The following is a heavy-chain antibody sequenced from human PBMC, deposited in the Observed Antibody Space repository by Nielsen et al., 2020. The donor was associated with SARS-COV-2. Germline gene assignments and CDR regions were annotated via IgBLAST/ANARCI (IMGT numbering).Heavy chain of an antibody. CDR3: ARGLRDGRGSYYWSYWFDP. J-gene: IGHJ5*02. CDR1: GGSFSGYY. V-gene: IGHV4-34*01. CDR2: INHSGST. D-gene: IGHD1-26*01. Sequence: SETLSLTCAVYGGSFSGYYWSWIRQPPGKGLEWIGEINHSGSTNYNPSLKSRVTISVDTSKNQFSLKLSSVTAADTAVYYCARGLRDGRGSYYWSYWFDPWGQGTLVTVSS.